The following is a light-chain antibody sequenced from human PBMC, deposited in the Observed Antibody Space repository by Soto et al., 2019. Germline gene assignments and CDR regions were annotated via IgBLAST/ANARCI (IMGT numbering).Light chain of an antibody. CDR1: RSNIGSSN. J-gene: IGLJ7*01. Sequence: QSVLTQPPSASGTPGQRVTISCSGSRSNIGSSNVYWYQQLPGTAPKLLIYKDNQRPSWVPDRFSGSKSGTSASLAISGLRSEDEAEYYCAAWDDSLSGAVFGGGTQLTVL. CDR2: KDN. V-gene: IGLV1-47*01. CDR3: AAWDDSLSGAV.